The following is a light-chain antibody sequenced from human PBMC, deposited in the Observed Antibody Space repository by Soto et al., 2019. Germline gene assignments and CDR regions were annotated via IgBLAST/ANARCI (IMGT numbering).Light chain of an antibody. CDR1: SSNIGNNY. Sequence: QSVLTQPPSVSAAPGQKVTPSCSGSSSNIGNNYVSWYQQLPGTAPKLLIYDNNKRPSGIPDRFSGSKSGTSATLGITGPQTGDEADYYCGTWDSSLSAVAFGGGTKVTVL. V-gene: IGLV1-51*01. CDR2: DNN. J-gene: IGLJ2*01. CDR3: GTWDSSLSAVA.